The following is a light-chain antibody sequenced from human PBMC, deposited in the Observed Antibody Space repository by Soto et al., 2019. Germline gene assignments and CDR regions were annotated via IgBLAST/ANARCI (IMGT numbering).Light chain of an antibody. CDR3: QNYTSAPLI. V-gene: IGKV1-27*01. CDR2: AAS. J-gene: IGKJ4*01. CDR1: QCINNN. Sequence: DFQLAQSPSSLSAAVGDRVTITCRASQCINNNLAWYQQKPGKVPKLLIFAASELQPGVPSRISGSGSGTDFTLTISSLLPEDVATYYCQNYTSAPLIFGGGTKVEIK.